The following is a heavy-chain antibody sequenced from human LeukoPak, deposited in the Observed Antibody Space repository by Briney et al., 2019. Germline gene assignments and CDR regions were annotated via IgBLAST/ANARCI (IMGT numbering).Heavy chain of an antibody. J-gene: IGHJ4*02. V-gene: IGHV3-21*01. D-gene: IGHD3-10*01. CDR1: GFTFSSYS. CDR2: ITSSSSSYI. Sequence: GGSLRLSCAASGFTFSSYSMNWVRQAPGKGLEWASSITSSSSSYIYYADSVKGRFTISRDNTKNSLYLQMNSLRAEDTAVYYCARAAGYYGSGSYDPFDSWGQGTLVTVSS. CDR3: ARAAGYYGSGSYDPFDS.